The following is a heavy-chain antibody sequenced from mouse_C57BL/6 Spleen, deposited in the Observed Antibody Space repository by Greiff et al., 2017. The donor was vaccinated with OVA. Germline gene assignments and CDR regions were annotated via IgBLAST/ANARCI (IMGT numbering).Heavy chain of an antibody. D-gene: IGHD3-1*01. CDR2: INPGDGDT. CDR3: ARQPSGYAMDY. V-gene: IGHV1-80*01. Sequence: QVQLQQSGAELVKPGASVKISCKASGYAFSSYWMNWVKQRPGKGLEWIGQINPGDGDTNYNGKFKGKATLTADKSSSTAYMQRSSLTSEDSAVYFCARQPSGYAMDYWGQGTSVTVSS. CDR1: GYAFSSYW. J-gene: IGHJ4*01.